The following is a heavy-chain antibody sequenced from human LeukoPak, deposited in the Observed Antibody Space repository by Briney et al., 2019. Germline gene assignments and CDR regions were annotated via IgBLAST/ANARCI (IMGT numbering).Heavy chain of an antibody. CDR2: ISYDGSNK. CDR1: GFTFSSYA. D-gene: IGHD2-2*01. V-gene: IGHV3-30-3*01. CDR3: ARVGDCSSTSCYRYYYGMDV. Sequence: PGGSLRLSCAASGFTFSSYAMHWVRQAPGKGLEWVAVISYDGSNKYYADSVKGRFTISRDNSKNTLYLQMNSLRAEDTAVYYCARVGDCSSTSCYRYYYGMDVWGQGTTVTVSS. J-gene: IGHJ6*02.